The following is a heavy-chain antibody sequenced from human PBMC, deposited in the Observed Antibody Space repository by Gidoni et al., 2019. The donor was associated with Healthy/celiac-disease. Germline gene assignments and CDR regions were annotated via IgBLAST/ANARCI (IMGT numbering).Heavy chain of an antibody. V-gene: IGHV1-8*01. CDR1: GYTFTSYD. Sequence: QVQLVQSGAEVKKPGASVKVSCKASGYTFTSYDINWVRQATGQGLEWMGWMNPNSGNTGYAQKFQGRVTMTRNTSISTAYMELSSLRSEDTAVYYCARAITFGGVIVLYQPRNDAFDIWGQGTMVTVSS. CDR2: MNPNSGNT. CDR3: ARAITFGGVIVLYQPRNDAFDI. J-gene: IGHJ3*02. D-gene: IGHD3-16*02.